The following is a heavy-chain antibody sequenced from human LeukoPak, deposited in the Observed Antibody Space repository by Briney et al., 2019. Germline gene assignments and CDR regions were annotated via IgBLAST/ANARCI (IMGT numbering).Heavy chain of an antibody. V-gene: IGHV1-18*01. CDR2: ISAYNGNT. J-gene: IGHJ4*02. CDR3: ARDYSGGTAMVHRFDY. CDR1: GYTLTSYG. D-gene: IGHD5-18*01. Sequence: ASVKFSCKASGYTLTSYGISWVRQAPGQGLEWMGWISAYNGNTNYAQKLQGRVTMTTDTSTSTAYMELRSLRSDDTAVYYCARDYSGGTAMVHRFDYWGQGTLVTVSS.